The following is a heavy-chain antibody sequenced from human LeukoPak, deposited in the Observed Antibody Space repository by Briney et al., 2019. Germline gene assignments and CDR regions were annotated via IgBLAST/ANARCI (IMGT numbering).Heavy chain of an antibody. CDR1: GFTFGDYA. CDR3: ARELYTRDGYNSYMDV. CDR2: IKQDGSEK. J-gene: IGHJ6*03. D-gene: IGHD5-24*01. V-gene: IGHV3-7*01. Sequence: GGSLRLSCTASGFTFGDYAMSWVRQAPGKGLEWVANIKQDGSEKYYVDSVKGRFTISRDNAKNSLYLQMNSLRAEDTAVYYCARELYTRDGYNSYMDVWGRGTTVTVSS.